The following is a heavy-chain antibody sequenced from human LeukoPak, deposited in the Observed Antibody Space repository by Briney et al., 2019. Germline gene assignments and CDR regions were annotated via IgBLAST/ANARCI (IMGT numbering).Heavy chain of an antibody. CDR3: ARQRYSSGWGGYYYYYMDV. D-gene: IGHD6-19*01. V-gene: IGHV3-30*02. Sequence: GGSLRLSCAASGFTFSSYGMHWVRQAPGKGLEWVAFIRYDGSNKYYADSVKGRFTISRDNSKNTMYLQMNSLRAEDTAVYYCARQRYSSGWGGYYYYYMDVWGKGTKVTISS. J-gene: IGHJ6*03. CDR2: IRYDGSNK. CDR1: GFTFSSYG.